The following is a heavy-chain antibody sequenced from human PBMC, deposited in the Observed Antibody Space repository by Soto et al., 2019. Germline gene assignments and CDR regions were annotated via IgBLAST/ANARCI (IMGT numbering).Heavy chain of an antibody. J-gene: IGHJ4*02. Sequence: GASVKVSCKVSGYTLTELSMHWVRQAPGKGLEWMGGFDPEDGETIYAQKFQGRVTMTEDTSTDTAYMELSSLRSEDTAVYYCATDSYYYGSGSYYFDYWGQGTLVTVSS. D-gene: IGHD3-10*01. CDR3: ATDSYYYGSGSYYFDY. CDR2: FDPEDGET. V-gene: IGHV1-24*01. CDR1: GYTLTELS.